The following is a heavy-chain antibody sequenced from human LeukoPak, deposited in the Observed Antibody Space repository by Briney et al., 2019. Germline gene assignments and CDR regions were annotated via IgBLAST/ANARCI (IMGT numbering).Heavy chain of an antibody. Sequence: ASVKVSCKASGYTFTDYYMHWVRQAPGQGLEWMGWINPNSGVTNYAQKFQGRVTMTRDTSISTAYMELSRLRSDDTAVYYCAREGYCSNTSCSGWFDPWGQGTLVTVSS. CDR3: AREGYCSNTSCSGWFDP. CDR1: GYTFTDYY. V-gene: IGHV1-2*02. CDR2: INPNSGVT. D-gene: IGHD2-2*01. J-gene: IGHJ5*02.